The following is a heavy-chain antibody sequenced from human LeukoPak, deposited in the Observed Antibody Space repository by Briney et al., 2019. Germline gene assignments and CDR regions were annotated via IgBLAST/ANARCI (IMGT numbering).Heavy chain of an antibody. D-gene: IGHD3-10*01. CDR2: ISGSGGST. Sequence: GGSLRLSCAASGFTFSSYAMSWVRQAPGKGLEWVSAISGSGGSTYYADSVKGRFTISRDNSKNTLYLQMNSLRAEDTAVYYCAREGYAAGTRYGMDVWGQGTTVTVSS. V-gene: IGHV3-23*01. J-gene: IGHJ6*02. CDR1: GFTFSSYA. CDR3: AREGYAAGTRYGMDV.